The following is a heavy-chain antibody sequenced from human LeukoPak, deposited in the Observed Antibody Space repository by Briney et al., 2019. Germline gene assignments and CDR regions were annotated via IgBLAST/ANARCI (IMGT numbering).Heavy chain of an antibody. CDR1: GGSISSSHW. V-gene: IGHV4-4*02. Sequence: SETLSLTCAVSGGSISSSHWWSWVRQPPGKGLEWIGEIYHSGTTNYNPSLKSRVIISVDKSKNHFSLKLTSVTAADTAVYYCARHQGVTGPFDYWGQGTLVTVSS. D-gene: IGHD4-23*01. J-gene: IGHJ4*02. CDR3: ARHQGVTGPFDY. CDR2: IYHSGTT.